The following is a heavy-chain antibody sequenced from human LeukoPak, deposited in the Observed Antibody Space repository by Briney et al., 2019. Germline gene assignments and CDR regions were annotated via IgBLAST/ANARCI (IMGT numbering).Heavy chain of an antibody. CDR1: GFTFSSYA. CDR3: AKGERSSSWYALWYFDY. CDR2: ISGSGGST. V-gene: IGHV3-23*01. J-gene: IGHJ4*02. D-gene: IGHD6-13*01. Sequence: GGSLRLSCAASGFTFSSYAMSWVRQAPGKGLEWVSAISGSGGSTYYADSVKGRFTISRDNSKNTLYLQMNSLRAEDTAVYFCAKGERSSSWYALWYFDYWGQGTLVTVSS.